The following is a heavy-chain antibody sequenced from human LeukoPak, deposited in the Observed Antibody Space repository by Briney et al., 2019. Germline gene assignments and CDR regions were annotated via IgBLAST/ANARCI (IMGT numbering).Heavy chain of an antibody. CDR2: IDWDDDE. J-gene: IGHJ4*02. D-gene: IGHD3-10*01. V-gene: IGHV2-70*17. Sequence: SGPALVKPTQTLTLTCSFSGFSLSTSGMCVSWIRQPPGKALEWLARIDWDDDEFYNTSLRTRLTISKDTSKNHVVLTMTNMDPVDTATYYCARSHTASGFDSWGQGTLVTVSS. CDR1: GFSLSTSGMC. CDR3: ARSHTASGFDS.